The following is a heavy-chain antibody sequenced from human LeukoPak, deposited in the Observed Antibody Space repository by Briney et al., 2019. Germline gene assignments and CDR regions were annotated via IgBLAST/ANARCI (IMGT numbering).Heavy chain of an antibody. V-gene: IGHV4-59*01. J-gene: IGHJ4*02. Sequence: SETPSLTCTVSGGSISSYYWSWIRQPPGKGLEWIGYIYYSGSTNYNPSLKSRVTISVDTSKNQFSLKLSSVTAADTAVYYCARAGIYSGYPYYFDYWGQGTLVTVSS. CDR1: GGSISSYY. CDR3: ARAGIYSGYPYYFDY. CDR2: IYYSGST. D-gene: IGHD5-12*01.